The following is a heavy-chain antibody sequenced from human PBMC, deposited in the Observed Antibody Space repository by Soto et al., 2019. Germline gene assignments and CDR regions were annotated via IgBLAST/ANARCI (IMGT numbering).Heavy chain of an antibody. D-gene: IGHD1-26*01. V-gene: IGHV3-30-3*01. CDR1: GFTFSSYA. Sequence: PGGSLRLSCAASGFTFSSYAMHWVRQAPGKGLEWVAVISYDGSNKYYADSVKGRFTISRDNSKNTLYLQMNSLRAEDTAVYYCARDGPFSYSGSYDLDYYYGMDVWGQGTTVTVSS. CDR3: ARDGPFSYSGSYDLDYYYGMDV. J-gene: IGHJ6*02. CDR2: ISYDGSNK.